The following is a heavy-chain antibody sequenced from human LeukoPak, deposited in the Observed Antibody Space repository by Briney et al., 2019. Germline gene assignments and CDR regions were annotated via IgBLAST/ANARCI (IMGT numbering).Heavy chain of an antibody. V-gene: IGHV3-48*01. D-gene: IGHD3-22*01. J-gene: IGHJ4*02. CDR3: ARDVAGGYYYDSSGFDY. CDR1: GFTFSSYS. CDR2: ISSSSTI. Sequence: GGSLRLSCAASGFTFSSYSMNWVRQAPGKGLEWVSYISSSSTIYYADSVKGRFTISRDNAKNSLYLQMNSLRAEDTAVYYCARDVAGGYYYDSSGFDYWGQGTLVTVSS.